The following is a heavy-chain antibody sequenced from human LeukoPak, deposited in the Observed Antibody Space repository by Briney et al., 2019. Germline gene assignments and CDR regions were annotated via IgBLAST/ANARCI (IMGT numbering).Heavy chain of an antibody. D-gene: IGHD6-13*01. V-gene: IGHV1-69*05. CDR2: IIPIFGTA. J-gene: IGHJ6*03. Sequence: GPSVSLSFGSSGGTFSIYAISGVRQAPGQGRVWVGGIIPIFGTANYTQEFQGRVTATTDESTSTAYMELSIIRSDVTPVYYCASDSFIASAGGLDYYYYYMYVWGKGTTVTASS. CDR3: ASDSFIASAGGLDYYYYYMYV. CDR1: GGTFSIYA.